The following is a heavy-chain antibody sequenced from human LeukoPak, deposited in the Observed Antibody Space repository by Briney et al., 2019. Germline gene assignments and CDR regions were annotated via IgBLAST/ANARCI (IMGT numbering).Heavy chain of an antibody. D-gene: IGHD5-24*01. CDR2: IYSGGTT. J-gene: IGHJ4*02. V-gene: IGHV3-66*01. CDR1: GLTVSSNY. CDR3: AREGKMRWLQYFDY. Sequence: GGSLRLFCAVSGLTVSSNYMSWVRRATGKGLEWVSVIYSGGTTYYAESVKGRFSISRDNSKNTLYLQMNSLRAEDTAVYYCAREGKMRWLQYFDYWGQGTLVTVSS.